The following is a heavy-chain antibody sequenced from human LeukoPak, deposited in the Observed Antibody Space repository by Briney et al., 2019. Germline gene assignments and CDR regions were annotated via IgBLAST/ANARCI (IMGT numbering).Heavy chain of an antibody. D-gene: IGHD6-19*01. CDR2: IRGDASRL. Sequence: PGGSLRLSCAASGFTFSSYAMTWVRQAPGKGLEWVANIRGDASRLYYVDSVKGRFTISRDNAKNSLYLQMSNLRAEDTSVYYCARDRNYCSSDRCYDVFDIWGQGTMVTVSS. CDR1: GFTFSSYA. J-gene: IGHJ3*02. CDR3: ARDRNYCSSDRCYDVFDI. V-gene: IGHV3-7*01.